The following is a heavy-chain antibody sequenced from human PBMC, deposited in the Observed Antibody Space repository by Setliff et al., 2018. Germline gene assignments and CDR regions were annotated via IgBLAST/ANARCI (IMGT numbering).Heavy chain of an antibody. Sequence: SVKFSCKASGGIFNSFSITWVRQAPGQGLEWMGRIIPLFETTNYVEKFQGRVTITADKSTSTAYMELSRLTSEDTAVYNCALEYSNSSPTVYYYMDVWGKGTTVTVSS. CDR2: IIPLFETT. D-gene: IGHD6-6*01. CDR3: ALEYSNSSPTVYYYMDV. CDR1: GGIFNSFS. J-gene: IGHJ6*03. V-gene: IGHV1-69*06.